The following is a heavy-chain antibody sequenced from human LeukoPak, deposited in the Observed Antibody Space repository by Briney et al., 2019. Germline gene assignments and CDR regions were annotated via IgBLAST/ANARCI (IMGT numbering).Heavy chain of an antibody. CDR3: ARDLGLLWFGELLG. CDR1: GLPFSSHP. V-gene: IGHV3-30-3*01. CDR2: ISYDGSNK. Sequence: TGGPLRLPCAPSGLPFSSHPTHWPPHAPGKGLEGVAVISYDGSNKYYPDSGTGRFTISRDNSTNTLYLQMNSLRAEDTAVYYCARDLGLLWFGELLGWGQGTLVTVSS. J-gene: IGHJ4*02. D-gene: IGHD3-10*01.